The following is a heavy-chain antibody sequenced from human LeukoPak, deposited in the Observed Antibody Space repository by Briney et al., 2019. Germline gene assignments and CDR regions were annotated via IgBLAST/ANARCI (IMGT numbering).Heavy chain of an antibody. CDR3: ARDPRDDHNSLDS. J-gene: IGHJ5*01. CDR2: IKEDGSAR. Sequence: RGSLRLSCAASGFSFSDYWMSWVRQSPEKGLEWVANIKEDGSARYYVDSVKGRFTISRDNAKNFLYLQMTSLRVEDTAMYYCARDPRDDHNSLDSWGQGTQVTVSS. CDR1: GFSFSDYW. V-gene: IGHV3-7*03.